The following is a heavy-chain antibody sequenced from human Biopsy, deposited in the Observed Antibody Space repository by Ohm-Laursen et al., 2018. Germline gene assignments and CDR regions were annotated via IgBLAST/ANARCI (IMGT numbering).Heavy chain of an antibody. CDR2: FAPENGKT. J-gene: IGHJ4*02. CDR1: GYTLTELS. V-gene: IGHV1-24*01. D-gene: IGHD1-1*01. CDR3: AADINVWNVNY. Sequence: ASVKVSCKVSGYTLTELSMHWVRQAPGKGLEWLGGFAPENGKTVYAQNFQARVSMTEDASTAPAYMELRSLGSEAPAVDYCAADINVWNVNYWGQGTQVTVSS.